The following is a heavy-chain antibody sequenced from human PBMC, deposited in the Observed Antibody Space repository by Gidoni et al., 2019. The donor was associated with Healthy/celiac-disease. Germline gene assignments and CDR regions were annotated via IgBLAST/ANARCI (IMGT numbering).Heavy chain of an antibody. Sequence: QVQLVQSGAEVKKPGSSVKVSCKASGGTFSSYAISGVRQAPGQGLEWMGGGIPIFGTANYAQKFQGRVTITADESTSTAYMELSSLRSEDTAVYYCARVRRDGYNFGWYFDLWGRGTLVTVSS. D-gene: IGHD5-12*01. V-gene: IGHV1-69*01. CDR1: GGTFSSYA. J-gene: IGHJ2*01. CDR3: ARVRRDGYNFGWYFDL. CDR2: GIPIFGTA.